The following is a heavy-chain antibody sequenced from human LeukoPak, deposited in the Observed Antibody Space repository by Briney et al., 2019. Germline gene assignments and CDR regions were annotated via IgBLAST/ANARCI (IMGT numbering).Heavy chain of an antibody. J-gene: IGHJ4*02. CDR3: ARARYCSSTSCYGGDFDY. Sequence: SETLSLTCTVSGGSISSYYWSWIRQPPGKGLEWIGYIYYSGSTNYNPSLKSRVTISVDTSKNQFSLKLSSVTAADTAVYYCARARYCSSTSCYGGDFDYWAREPWSPSPQ. D-gene: IGHD2-2*01. CDR1: GGSISSYY. CDR2: IYYSGST. V-gene: IGHV4-59*08.